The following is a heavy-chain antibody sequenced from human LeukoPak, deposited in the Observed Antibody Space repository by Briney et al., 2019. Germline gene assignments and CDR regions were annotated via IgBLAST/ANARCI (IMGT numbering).Heavy chain of an antibody. CDR3: ARGWGYSSGNSGIYYFDY. J-gene: IGHJ4*02. V-gene: IGHV4-30-4*08. D-gene: IGHD5-18*01. CDR2: ISYSGST. CDR1: GDSISSGDYY. Sequence: PSETLSLTCTVSGDSISSGDYYWRWIRQPPGKGLEWFVYISYSGSTYYNSSLKSRVTISVDTSKNPFSLKPSSVTAADTAVYYCARGWGYSSGNSGIYYFDYWGQGTLVTVSS.